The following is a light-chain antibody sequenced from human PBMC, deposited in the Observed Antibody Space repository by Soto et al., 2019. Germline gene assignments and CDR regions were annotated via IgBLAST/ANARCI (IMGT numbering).Light chain of an antibody. CDR3: QQYDSSPPGVA. CDR1: QSVSSSY. V-gene: IGKV3-20*01. J-gene: IGKJ1*01. CDR2: GAS. Sequence: EIVLTQSPGTLSLSPGERATLSCRASQSVSSSYLAWYQQKPGQAPRLLIYGASSRATGIPDRFSGSGSGTDFTLTISRLEPEDFAVYYCQQYDSSPPGVAFGQGTKVEIK.